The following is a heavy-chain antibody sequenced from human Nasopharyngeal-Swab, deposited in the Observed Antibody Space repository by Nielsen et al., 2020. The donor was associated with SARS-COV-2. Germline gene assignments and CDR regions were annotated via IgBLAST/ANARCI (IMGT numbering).Heavy chain of an antibody. D-gene: IGHD2-2*02. CDR2: IYYSGST. Sequence: SETLSLTCTVSGGSISSSSYYWGWIRQPPGKGLEWIGSIYYSGSTNYNPSLKSRVTISVDTSKNQFSLKLSSVTAADTAVYYCAREGPYIVVVPAAIRGPRWFDPWGQGTLVTVSS. V-gene: IGHV4-39*07. CDR1: GGSISSSSYY. CDR3: AREGPYIVVVPAAIRGPRWFDP. J-gene: IGHJ5*02.